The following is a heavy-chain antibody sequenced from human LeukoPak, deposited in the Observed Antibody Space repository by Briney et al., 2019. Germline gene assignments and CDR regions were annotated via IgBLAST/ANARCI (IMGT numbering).Heavy chain of an antibody. D-gene: IGHD5-12*01. CDR1: GFTFNNYA. V-gene: IGHV3-23*01. J-gene: IGHJ4*02. CDR2: IGDYGGHI. Sequence: GGSLRLSCAASGFTFNNYAMSWVRQVPGKGLEWVSAIGDYGGHIYYADSVKGRFTISRDNSKNTVHLQMNRLRADDTAVYYCAKGGYDYVEVGYFDYWGQGTLVTVSS. CDR3: AKGGYDYVEVGYFDY.